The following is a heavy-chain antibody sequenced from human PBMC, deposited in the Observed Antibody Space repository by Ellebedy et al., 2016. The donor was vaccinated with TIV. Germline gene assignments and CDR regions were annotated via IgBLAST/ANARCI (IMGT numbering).Heavy chain of an antibody. V-gene: IGHV4-39*01. J-gene: IGHJ4*02. CDR1: GGSISSSSYY. D-gene: IGHD1-26*01. CDR2: IYYSGST. Sequence: MPSETLSLTCTVSGGSISSSSYYRGWIRQPPGKGLEWIGSIYYSGSTYYNPSLKSRVTISVNTSKNQFSLKLSSVTAADTAVYYCARLGVGATPDYWGQGTLVTVSS. CDR3: ARLGVGATPDY.